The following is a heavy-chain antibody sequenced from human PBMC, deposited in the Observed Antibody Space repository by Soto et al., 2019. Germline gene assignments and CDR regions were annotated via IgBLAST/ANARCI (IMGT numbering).Heavy chain of an antibody. V-gene: IGHV5-51*01. Sequence: PGESLKISCKGSGYSFTSYWSGWVRQMPGKGLEWMGIIYPGDSDTRYSPSFQGQVTISADKSISTAYLQWSSLKASDTAMYYCARHGPYDILTGYSFPLDYWGQGTLVTVSS. CDR1: GYSFTSYW. CDR3: ARHGPYDILTGYSFPLDY. D-gene: IGHD3-9*01. CDR2: IYPGDSDT. J-gene: IGHJ4*02.